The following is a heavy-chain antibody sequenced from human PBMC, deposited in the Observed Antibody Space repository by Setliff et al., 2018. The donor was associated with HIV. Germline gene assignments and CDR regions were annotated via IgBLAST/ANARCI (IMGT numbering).Heavy chain of an antibody. V-gene: IGHV2-5*01. J-gene: IGHJ4*03. Sequence: SGPTLVNPTQTLTLTCTFSGFSLSTSGVGVGWIRQPPGKALEWLALIYWNDDKRYSPSLKSRLTITKDTSKNQVVLTMTNMDPVDTATYYCAHRLSYYDTSGYYSYYFDYWGQGTMVTVSS. CDR2: IYWNDDK. CDR3: AHRLSYYDTSGYYSYYFDY. CDR1: GFSLSTSGVG. D-gene: IGHD3-22*01.